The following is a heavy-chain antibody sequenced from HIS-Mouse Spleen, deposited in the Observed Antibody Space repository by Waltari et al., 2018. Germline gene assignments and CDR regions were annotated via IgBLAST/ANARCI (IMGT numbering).Heavy chain of an antibody. J-gene: IGHJ2*01. CDR2: IYYSGST. V-gene: IGHV4-39*07. CDR1: GGSISRSSYY. CDR3: ARGIPDSSSGYDWYFDL. D-gene: IGHD6-13*01. Sequence: QLQLQESGPGLVKPSETLSPTCTVPGGSISRSSYYWGWIRQPPGKGLEWIGSIYYSGSTYYSPSIKGRVTMSVDPPKNRFSLELSSVTAADTAVNYCARGIPDSSSGYDWYFDLWGRGTLVTVSS.